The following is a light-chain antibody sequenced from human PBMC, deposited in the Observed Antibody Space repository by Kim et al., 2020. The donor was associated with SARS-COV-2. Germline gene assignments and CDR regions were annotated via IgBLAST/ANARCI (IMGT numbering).Light chain of an antibody. J-gene: IGLJ2*01. Sequence: APGKTARITCGGNNIGSKSVHWYQQKHGQAPVLVIYYDSDRPSGIPERFSGSNSGNTATLTISRVEAGDEADYYCQVWDSSSDHPVFGGGTKLTVL. V-gene: IGLV3-21*04. CDR1: NIGSKS. CDR3: QVWDSSSDHPV. CDR2: YDS.